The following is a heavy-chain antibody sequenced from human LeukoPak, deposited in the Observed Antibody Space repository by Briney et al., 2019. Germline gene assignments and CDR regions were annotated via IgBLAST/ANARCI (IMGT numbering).Heavy chain of an antibody. CDR3: ARRSFPQRAFDI. Sequence: ASVKVSCKASGYTFTNYGLSWVRQAPGQGLEWMGWISGYNGNTKYVQKLQGRVTMTRDTSTTTAYMELRSLRSDDTAVYYCARRSFPQRAFDIWGQGTMVTVSS. J-gene: IGHJ3*02. CDR1: GYTFTNYG. V-gene: IGHV1-18*01. D-gene: IGHD2-21*01. CDR2: ISGYNGNT.